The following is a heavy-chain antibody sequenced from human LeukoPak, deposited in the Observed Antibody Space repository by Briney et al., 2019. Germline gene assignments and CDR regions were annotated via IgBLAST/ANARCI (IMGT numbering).Heavy chain of an antibody. D-gene: IGHD4-17*01. CDR1: GFTFGSYG. CDR3: ARENDYALDY. J-gene: IGHJ4*02. CDR2: IRYVGSDK. Sequence: PGGSLRLSCAASGFTFGSYGMHWVRQAPGKGLEWVAVIRYVGSDKYYADSVKGRFTISRDNSQNTMYLQMNSLRVEDTAVYYCARENDYALDYWGQGTLVTVSS. V-gene: IGHV3-30*12.